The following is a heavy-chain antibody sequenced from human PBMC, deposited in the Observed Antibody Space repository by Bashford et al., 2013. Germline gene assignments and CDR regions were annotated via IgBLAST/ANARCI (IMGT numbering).Heavy chain of an antibody. Sequence: SETLSLTCTVSGGSISSSSYYWGWIRQPPGKGLEWIGSIYYSGSTYYNPSLKSRVTISVDTSKNQFSLKLSSVTAADTAVYYCARYPYCGGDCYPFDYWGQGTLVTVSS. J-gene: IGHJ4*02. CDR3: ARYPYCGGDCYPFDY. CDR1: GGSISSSSYY. V-gene: IGHV4-39*01. CDR2: IYYSGST. D-gene: IGHD2-21*01.